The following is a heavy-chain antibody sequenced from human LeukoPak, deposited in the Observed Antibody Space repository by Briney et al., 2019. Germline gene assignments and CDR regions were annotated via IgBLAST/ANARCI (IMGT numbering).Heavy chain of an antibody. CDR2: IKYDGSEK. CDR3: ARDIEGPGIAFDL. D-gene: IGHD6-13*01. Sequence: GGSLRLSCAASGFPFSRYWMNWVRQAPGKGLEWVANIKYDGSEKYYVDSVKGRFTISRDNAKNSLYLQMNSLRAEDTAVYYCARDIEGPGIAFDLWGQGTMLTVSS. J-gene: IGHJ3*01. V-gene: IGHV3-7*04. CDR1: GFPFSRYW.